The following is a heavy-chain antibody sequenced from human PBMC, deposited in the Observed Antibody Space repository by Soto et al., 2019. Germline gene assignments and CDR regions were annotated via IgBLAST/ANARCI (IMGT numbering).Heavy chain of an antibody. CDR2: ISWNSVSI. Sequence: EVQLVESGGGLVQPGRSLRLSCEASGFTFDDYAIHWVRQAPGKGLEWVSGISWNSVSIGYADSVKGRVTISRDNAKNSLYLQMNSLRREDTALYFCAKAPSSGWFYFDYWGQGTLVTVSS. V-gene: IGHV3-9*01. D-gene: IGHD6-19*01. CDR3: AKAPSSGWFYFDY. J-gene: IGHJ4*02. CDR1: GFTFDDYA.